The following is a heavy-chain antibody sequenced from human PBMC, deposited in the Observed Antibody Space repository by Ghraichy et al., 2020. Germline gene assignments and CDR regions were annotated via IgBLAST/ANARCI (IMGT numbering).Heavy chain of an antibody. D-gene: IGHD6-6*01. J-gene: IGHJ4*02. CDR1: GGSISSYY. CDR3: ARYEGYSNSALDF. Sequence: LSLTCTVSGGSISSYYWSWIRQPPGKGLEWIGYIYYSGSTNYNPSLKSRVTISVDTSKNQFSLKLSSVTAADTAVYYCARYEGYSNSALDFWGQGTLVTVSS. CDR2: IYYSGST. V-gene: IGHV4-59*01.